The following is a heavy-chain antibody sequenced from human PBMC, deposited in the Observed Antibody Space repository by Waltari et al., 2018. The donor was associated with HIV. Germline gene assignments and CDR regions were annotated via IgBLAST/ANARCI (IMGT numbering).Heavy chain of an antibody. CDR1: GVTVSSTY. Sequence: EVQLVESGGGLVQPGGSLRLSCAASGVTVSSTYLGWVRQAPGKGLEWVSVIYSGGSTYYADSVKGRFTISRDNSKNTLYLQMNSLRAEDTAVYYCARSLTTPFDYWGQGTLVTVSS. D-gene: IGHD2-15*01. CDR3: ARSLTTPFDY. V-gene: IGHV3-66*01. J-gene: IGHJ4*02. CDR2: IYSGGST.